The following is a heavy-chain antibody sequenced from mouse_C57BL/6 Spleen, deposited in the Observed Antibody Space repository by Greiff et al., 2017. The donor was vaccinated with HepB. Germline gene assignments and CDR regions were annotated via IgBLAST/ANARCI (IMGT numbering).Heavy chain of an antibody. Sequence: QVQLKESGPGLVAPSQSLSITCTVSGFSLTSYGVHWVRQPPGKGLEWLVVIWSDGSTTYNSALKSRLSISKDNSKSQVFLKMNSLQTDDTARYYCARHVDIYSNSFAYWGQGTLVTVSA. CDR1: GFSLTSYG. CDR2: IWSDGST. CDR3: ARHVDIYSNSFAY. V-gene: IGHV2-6-1*01. J-gene: IGHJ3*01. D-gene: IGHD2-5*01.